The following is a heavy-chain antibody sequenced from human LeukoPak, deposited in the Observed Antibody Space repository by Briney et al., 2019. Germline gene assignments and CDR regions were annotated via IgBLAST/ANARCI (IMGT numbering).Heavy chain of an antibody. Sequence: TGGSLRLSCAASGFTFDDYAMHWVRQAPGKGLEWVSGISWYSGSIGYADSVKGRFTISRDNAKNSLYLQMNSLRAEDTALYYCAKDIYEYSYGTLGYWGQGTLVTVSS. CDR1: GFTFDDYA. CDR2: ISWYSGSI. V-gene: IGHV3-9*01. D-gene: IGHD5-18*01. CDR3: AKDIYEYSYGTLGY. J-gene: IGHJ4*02.